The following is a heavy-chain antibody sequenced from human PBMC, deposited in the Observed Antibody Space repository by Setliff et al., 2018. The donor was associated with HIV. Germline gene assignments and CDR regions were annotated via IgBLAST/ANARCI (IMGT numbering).Heavy chain of an antibody. CDR3: SRVHSPLYYDILTGYLDY. V-gene: IGHV3-49*04. CDR1: GFTFDRFW. CDR2: INSNTYGGTT. D-gene: IGHD3-9*01. J-gene: IGHJ4*02. Sequence: PGGSLRLSCAASGFTFDRFWMHWVRQAPGKGLVWVGFINSNTYGGTTDYAASVKGRFTISRDDSKSSAYLLMNSLKTEDTAVYYCSRVHSPLYYDILTGYLDYWGQGTLVTVSS.